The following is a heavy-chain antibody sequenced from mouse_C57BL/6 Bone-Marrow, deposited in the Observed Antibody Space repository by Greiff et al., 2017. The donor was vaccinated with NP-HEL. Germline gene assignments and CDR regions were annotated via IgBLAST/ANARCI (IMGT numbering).Heavy chain of an antibody. D-gene: IGHD2-12*01. CDR1: GFTFSGFW. J-gene: IGHJ1*01. Sequence: EVQLMETGGGLVQPGGSRGLSCEGSGFTFSGFWMSWVRQTPGKTLEWIGDINSDGSAINYAPSIKDRFTIFRDNDKSTLYLQMSNVRSEDTATYLLLGYSHYRYFYVGGSGTTVTVS. CDR2: INSDGSAI. CDR3: LGYSHYRYFYV. V-gene: IGHV11-2*01.